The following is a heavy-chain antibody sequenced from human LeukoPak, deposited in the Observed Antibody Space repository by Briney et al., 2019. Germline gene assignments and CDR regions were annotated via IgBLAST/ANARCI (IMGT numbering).Heavy chain of an antibody. Sequence: GGPLRLSCAASGFTFSSYAMSWVRQAPGKGLEWVSGISGYGANTYYADSVKGRFTISRDNSKNTVFLQMNSLTVEDTAVYHCAKDRGPYLGIDNNWFDPWGQGTLVIVSS. V-gene: IGHV3-23*01. CDR1: GFTFSSYA. D-gene: IGHD1-26*01. J-gene: IGHJ5*02. CDR2: ISGYGANT. CDR3: AKDRGPYLGIDNNWFDP.